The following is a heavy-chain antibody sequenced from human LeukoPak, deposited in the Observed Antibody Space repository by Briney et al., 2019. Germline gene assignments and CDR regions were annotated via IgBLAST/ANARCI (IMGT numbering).Heavy chain of an antibody. J-gene: IGHJ3*02. V-gene: IGHV3-20*04. CDR1: GFTFDDYG. CDR3: AKDFSGGSRYLDGAFDI. CDR2: INWNGGST. Sequence: GGSLRLSCAASGFTFDDYGMSWVRQAPGKGLEWVSGINWNGGSTGYADSVKGRFTISRDNAKSSLYLQMNSLRAEDTALYYCAKDFSGGSRYLDGAFDIWGQGTMVTVSS. D-gene: IGHD2-15*01.